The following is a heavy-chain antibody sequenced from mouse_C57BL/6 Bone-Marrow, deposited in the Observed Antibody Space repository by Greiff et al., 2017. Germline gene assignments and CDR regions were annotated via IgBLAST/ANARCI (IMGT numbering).Heavy chain of an antibody. CDR2: FYPGSGNT. J-gene: IGHJ1*03. V-gene: IGHV1-76*01. CDR1: GYTFTAYS. Sequence: QVQLQQPGAELVRPGASVKLSCKASGYTFTAYSINWVKQRPGQGLEWIARFYPGSGNTYYNEKFKGKATLTAEKYSSTAYMQLSSMTFEDSAVYVCARGGDGSSYWYFDVWGTGTTVTVSA. CDR3: ARGGDGSSYWYFDV. D-gene: IGHD1-1*01.